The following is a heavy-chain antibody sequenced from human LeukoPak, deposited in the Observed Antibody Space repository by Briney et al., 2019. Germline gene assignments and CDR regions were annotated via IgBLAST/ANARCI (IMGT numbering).Heavy chain of an antibody. Sequence: ASVKVSCKASGYTFTGYYMHWVRQAPGEGHEWVGWINPNSGGTNYAQKFQGRVTMTRDTSISTAYMALSRLRPDGTAAYYCAREGAGGGGNDAFDIWGQGTMVTDSS. CDR3: AREGAGGGGNDAFDI. CDR1: GYTFTGYY. D-gene: IGHD1-26*01. CDR2: INPNSGGT. J-gene: IGHJ3*02. V-gene: IGHV1-2*02.